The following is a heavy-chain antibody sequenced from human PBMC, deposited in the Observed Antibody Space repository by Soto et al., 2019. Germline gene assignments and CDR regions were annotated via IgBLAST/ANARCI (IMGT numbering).Heavy chain of an antibody. D-gene: IGHD3-10*01. CDR1: GFTFSSYA. V-gene: IGHV3-30-3*01. Sequence: QVQLVESGGGVVQPGRSLRLSCAASGFTFSSYAMHWVRQAPGKGLEWVAVISYDGSNKYYADSVKGRFTISRDNSKNTLYLQMNSVRAEDTAVYYCARASLWFGELSGFDYWGQGTLVTVSS. CDR3: ARASLWFGELSGFDY. CDR2: ISYDGSNK. J-gene: IGHJ4*02.